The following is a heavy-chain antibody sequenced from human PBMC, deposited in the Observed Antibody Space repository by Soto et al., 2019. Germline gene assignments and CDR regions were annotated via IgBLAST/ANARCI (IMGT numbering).Heavy chain of an antibody. CDR2: ISSSSSYI. J-gene: IGHJ5*02. Sequence: GSLCVCCATAGFTFSSYSMNWVRHAPGKGLEWVSSISSSSSYIYYADSVKGRFTISRDNAKNSLYLQMNSLRAAETAVYYCARDNGYCTSTSCYFLGPIWFDTWGQGTLVTVSS. CDR1: GFTFSSYS. D-gene: IGHD2-2*03. V-gene: IGHV3-21*01. CDR3: ARDNGYCTSTSCYFLGPIWFDT.